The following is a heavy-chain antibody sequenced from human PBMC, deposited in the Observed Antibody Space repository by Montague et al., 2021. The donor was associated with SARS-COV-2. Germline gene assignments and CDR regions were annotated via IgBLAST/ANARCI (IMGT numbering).Heavy chain of an antibody. CDR2: SYYSGST. CDR1: RGSISSGGNY. J-gene: IGHJ6*02. CDR3: ARAPYYYGSGRGYYGMDV. D-gene: IGHD3-10*01. Sequence: TLSLTCTVSRGSISSGGNYWSWIRQHPVKGLEWIGYSYYSGSTYYNPSLKSRVSISVDTSKNQFSLKLSPVTAADAAVYYCARAPYYYGSGRGYYGMDVWGQGTTVTVSS. V-gene: IGHV4-31*03.